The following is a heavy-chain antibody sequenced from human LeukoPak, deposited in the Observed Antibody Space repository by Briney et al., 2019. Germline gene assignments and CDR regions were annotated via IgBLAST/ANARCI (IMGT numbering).Heavy chain of an antibody. V-gene: IGHV4-61*10. Sequence: SETLSLTCTVSGDSITRGSYYWSWIRQPAGKGLEWIGYIYYSGSTNYNPSLKSRVTMSVDTSKNQFSLKLSSVTAADTAVYYCARDSVYYDILTGYSATYYFDYWGQGTLVTVSS. J-gene: IGHJ4*02. CDR3: ARDSVYYDILTGYSATYYFDY. D-gene: IGHD3-9*01. CDR1: GDSITRGSYY. CDR2: IYYSGST.